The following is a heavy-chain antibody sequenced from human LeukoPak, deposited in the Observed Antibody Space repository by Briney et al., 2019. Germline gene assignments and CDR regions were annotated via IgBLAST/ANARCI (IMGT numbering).Heavy chain of an antibody. J-gene: IGHJ4*02. CDR1: GGSISSGGYY. CDR2: IYYSGST. CDR3: ARIAVAGTGYYFDY. D-gene: IGHD6-19*01. Sequence: SQTLSLTCTVSGGSISSGGYYWSWIRQHPGKGLEWIGYIYYSGSTYYNPSLKSRVTISVDRSKNQFSLKLSSVTAADTAVYYCARIAVAGTGYYFDYWGQGTLVTVSS. V-gene: IGHV4-31*03.